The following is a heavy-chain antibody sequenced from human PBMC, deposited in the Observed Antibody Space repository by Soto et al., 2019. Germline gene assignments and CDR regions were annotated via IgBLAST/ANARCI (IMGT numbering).Heavy chain of an antibody. V-gene: IGHV4-31*03. CDR3: ARHEISNDSVFDI. CDR1: GGSINSDGYY. Sequence: PSETLSLTCIVSGGSINSDGYYWSWIRQLPGEGLEWIGYIYNSGSTSYNPSLRSRVTISLDTSKNQFSLKLTSVTAADKAVYYCARHEISNDSVFDIWGRGTLVTVSS. CDR2: IYNSGST. D-gene: IGHD1-1*01. J-gene: IGHJ3*02.